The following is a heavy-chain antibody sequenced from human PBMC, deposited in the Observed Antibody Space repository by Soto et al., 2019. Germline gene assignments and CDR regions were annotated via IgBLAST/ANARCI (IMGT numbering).Heavy chain of an antibody. CDR2: ISYDGSNK. Sequence: GGSLRLSCAASGFTFSNYAMHWVRQAPGKGLEWVAVISYDGSNKYYADSVKGRFTISRDNSKNTLYLQMNSLSLQMNSLRDEDTAVYYCASHYDMWSGYLSPVEYWGQGTLVTVSS. J-gene: IGHJ4*02. CDR1: GFTFSNYA. CDR3: DTAVYYCASHYDMWSGYLSPVEY. D-gene: IGHD3-3*01. V-gene: IGHV3-30-3*01.